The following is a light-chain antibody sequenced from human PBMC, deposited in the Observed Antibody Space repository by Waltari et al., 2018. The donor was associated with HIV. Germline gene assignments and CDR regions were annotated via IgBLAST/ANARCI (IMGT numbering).Light chain of an antibody. J-gene: IGLJ2*01. V-gene: IGLV2-14*01. CDR2: EVS. Sequence: QSALTQPASVSGSPGQSITISCTGTSSAVGAYNVVSWYQQHPGKAPKLMIYEVSNRPSGVSNRFSGSKSGNTASLTISGLQAEDEADYYCSSYTSSSTPVVFGGGTKLTVL. CDR3: SSYTSSSTPVV. CDR1: SSAVGAYNV.